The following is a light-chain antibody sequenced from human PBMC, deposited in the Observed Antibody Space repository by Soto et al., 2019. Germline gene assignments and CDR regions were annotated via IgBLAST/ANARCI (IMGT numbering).Light chain of an antibody. J-gene: IGLJ3*02. CDR3: SSYTSSSTRV. CDR2: EVS. CDR1: SSDVGGYNY. Sequence: QSALTQPASVSGSPGPSITISCTGTSSDVGGYNYVSWYQQHPGKDPKLMIYEVSNRPSGVSNRFSGSKSGNTASLTISGLQAEDEADYYCSSYTSSSTRVFGGGTKLTVL. V-gene: IGLV2-14*01.